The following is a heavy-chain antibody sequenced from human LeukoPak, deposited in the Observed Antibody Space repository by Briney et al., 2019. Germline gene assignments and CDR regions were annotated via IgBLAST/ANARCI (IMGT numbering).Heavy chain of an antibody. V-gene: IGHV3-21*04. CDR3: AKDTQYYGSGPFDY. Sequence: GGSLRLSCAASGFTFSSYNMIWVRQAPGKGLEWVSFISNSNSYIYYADSVKGRFTVSRDNAKNSLYLQMNSLRAEDMALYYCAKDTQYYGSGPFDYWGPGTLVTVSS. CDR2: ISNSNSYI. J-gene: IGHJ4*02. D-gene: IGHD3-10*01. CDR1: GFTFSSYN.